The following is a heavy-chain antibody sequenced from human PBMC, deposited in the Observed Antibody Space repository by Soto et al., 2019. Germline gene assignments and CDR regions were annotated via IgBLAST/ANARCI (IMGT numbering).Heavy chain of an antibody. J-gene: IGHJ5*01. CDR1: GATFANYW. V-gene: IGHV3-74*01. CDR2: INNDGNDI. CDR3: ARDGPHHWFDS. Sequence: EVQLVESGGGLVQPGGSLRLSCEASGATFANYWMHWVRQAPGKGLVWVSRINNDGNDITYADSVKGRFTASRDNAKKMVVPPRNSLRGEDTAGDYCARDGPHHWFDSWGQGTLVNVSS.